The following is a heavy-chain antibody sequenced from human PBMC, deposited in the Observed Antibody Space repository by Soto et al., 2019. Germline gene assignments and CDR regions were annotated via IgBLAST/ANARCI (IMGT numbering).Heavy chain of an antibody. CDR3: ARHGEVGEQLVRGAYYYYYGMDV. V-gene: IGHV5-51*01. D-gene: IGHD6-6*01. J-gene: IGHJ6*02. CDR2: IYPGDSDT. Sequence: GESLKISCKGSGYSFTSYWIGWVRQMPGKGLEWMGIIYPGDSDTRYSPSFQGQVTISADKSISTAYLQWSSLKASDTAMYYCARHGEVGEQLVRGAYYYYYGMDVWGQGTTVTVSS. CDR1: GYSFTSYW.